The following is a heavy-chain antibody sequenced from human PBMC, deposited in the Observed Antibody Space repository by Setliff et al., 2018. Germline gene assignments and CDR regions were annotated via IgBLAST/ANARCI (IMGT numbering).Heavy chain of an antibody. Sequence: GGSLRLSCAASGFIFKNYIMTWVRQAPGKGLEWVASISGSSSDIYYADSVRGRFTISRDNSKNTIYLQMNSLRAEDTAKYYCAKDPNGDFVGAFDSWGRGTLVTVSS. D-gene: IGHD2-21*02. CDR2: ISGSSSDI. CDR1: GFIFKNYI. CDR3: AKDPNGDFVGAFDS. J-gene: IGHJ5*01. V-gene: IGHV3-21*04.